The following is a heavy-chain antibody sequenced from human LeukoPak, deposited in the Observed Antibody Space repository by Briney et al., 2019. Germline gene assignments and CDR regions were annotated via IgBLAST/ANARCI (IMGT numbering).Heavy chain of an antibody. V-gene: IGHV4-39*07. D-gene: IGHD2-8*01. CDR1: AGSITSDDSY. CDR2: IYYSGST. Sequence: SQTLSLTCTVSAGSITSDDSYWGWIRHPPGKGLEWIGSIYYSGSTYYNPSLKSRVTISVDTSKNQFSLKLSSVTAADTAVYYCARDPSVRYYGMDVWGQGTTVTVSS. J-gene: IGHJ6*02. CDR3: ARDPSVRYYGMDV.